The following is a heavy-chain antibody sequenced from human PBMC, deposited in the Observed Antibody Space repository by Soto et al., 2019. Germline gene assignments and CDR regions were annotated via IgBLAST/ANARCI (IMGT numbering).Heavy chain of an antibody. D-gene: IGHD3-3*01. Sequence: QVQLVQSGAEVKKPGSSVKVSCKAAGGTFSSYAISWLRQAPGQGLAWRGGIIPIFGTANYPQKFKGRVTITADESTSTAYMELSSLRSEDTAVYYCASGLGSDFWSGSFDYWGQGTLVTVSS. CDR3: ASGLGSDFWSGSFDY. J-gene: IGHJ4*02. CDR1: GGTFSSYA. CDR2: IIPIFGTA. V-gene: IGHV1-69*12.